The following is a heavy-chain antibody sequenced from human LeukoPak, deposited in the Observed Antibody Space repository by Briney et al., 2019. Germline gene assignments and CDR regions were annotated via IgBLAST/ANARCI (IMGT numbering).Heavy chain of an antibody. D-gene: IGHD3-3*01. Sequence: GGSLRLSCAASGFTVSNNYMNWVRRAPGKGLEWVSSISSSSSYIYYADSVKGRFTISRDNAKNSLYLQMNSLRAEDTAVYYCARDGFITIFGVVIPGYYYYMDVWGKGTTVTVSS. CDR2: ISSSSSYI. CDR3: ARDGFITIFGVVIPGYYYYMDV. V-gene: IGHV3-21*01. J-gene: IGHJ6*03. CDR1: GFTVSNNY.